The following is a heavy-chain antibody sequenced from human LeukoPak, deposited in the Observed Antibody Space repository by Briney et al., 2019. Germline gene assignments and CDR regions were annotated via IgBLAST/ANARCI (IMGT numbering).Heavy chain of an antibody. CDR2: ISGSGGST. D-gene: IGHD6-19*01. CDR3: ARERIAVAGTDYYYYGMDV. V-gene: IGHV3-23*01. CDR1: GFTFSSYA. J-gene: IGHJ6*02. Sequence: GGSLRLTCAASGFTFSSYAMSWVRQAPGKGLEWVSAISGSGGSTYYADSVKGRFTISRDNSKNTLYLQMNSLRAEDTAVYYCARERIAVAGTDYYYYGMDVWGQGTTVTVSS.